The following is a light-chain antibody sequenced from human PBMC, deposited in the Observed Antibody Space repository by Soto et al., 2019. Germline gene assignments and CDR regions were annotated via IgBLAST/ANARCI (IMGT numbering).Light chain of an antibody. CDR3: QHYNSYSEA. V-gene: IGKV1-5*03. CDR2: KAS. CDR1: QTIIRW. J-gene: IGKJ1*01. Sequence: DIQMTQAPATLSGSVGDRFTITCRASQTIIRWLAWYQQKPWKAPKLLIYKASTLKSGVPSRFSGSGSGTEFTLTISSLQPDDFATYYCQHYNSYSEAFGQGTKVDIK.